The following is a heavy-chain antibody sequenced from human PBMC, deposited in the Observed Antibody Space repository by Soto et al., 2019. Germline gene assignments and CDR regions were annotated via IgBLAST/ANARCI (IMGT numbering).Heavy chain of an antibody. CDR3: ARVRSGYYVDFFGY. CDR1: GYTFTSYA. D-gene: IGHD3-22*01. Sequence: VASVKVSCKASGYTFTSYAMHWVRQAPGQRLEWMGWINAGNGNTKYSQKFQGRVTITRDTSASTAYMELSSLRSEDTAVYYCARVRSGYYVDFFGYWGQGTLVTVSS. V-gene: IGHV1-3*01. CDR2: INAGNGNT. J-gene: IGHJ4*02.